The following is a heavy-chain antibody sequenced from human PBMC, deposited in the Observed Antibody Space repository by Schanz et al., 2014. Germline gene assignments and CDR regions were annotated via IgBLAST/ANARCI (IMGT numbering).Heavy chain of an antibody. CDR1: GFTFRSYA. CDR2: VSASGGGP. Sequence: EVQLLESGGGLVQPGGSLRLSCIGSGFTFRSYALGWVRQAPGKGLEWVSLVSASGGGPFYADSVKGRFTISRDNARSSLYLQMSSLRDGDTAVYYCASVIMVAGNHRDGRDVWGQGTTVIVSS. V-gene: IGHV3-23*01. CDR3: ASVIMVAGNHRDGRDV. J-gene: IGHJ6*02. D-gene: IGHD6-19*01.